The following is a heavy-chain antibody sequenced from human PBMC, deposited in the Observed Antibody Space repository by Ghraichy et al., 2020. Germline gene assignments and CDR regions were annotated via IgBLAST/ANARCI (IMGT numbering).Heavy chain of an antibody. CDR3: ARVTYSSSLYYFDY. D-gene: IGHD6-6*01. CDR1: GFTFSSYG. CDR2: IWYDGSNK. Sequence: GGSLRLSCAASGFTFSSYGMHWVRQAPGKGLEWVAVIWYDGSNKYYAHSVKGRFTISRDNSKNTLYLQMNSLRAEDTAVYYCARVTYSSSLYYFDYWGQGTLVTVSS. V-gene: IGHV3-33*01. J-gene: IGHJ4*02.